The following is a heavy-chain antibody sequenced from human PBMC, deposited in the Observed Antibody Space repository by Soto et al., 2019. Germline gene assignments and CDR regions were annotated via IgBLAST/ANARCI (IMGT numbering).Heavy chain of an antibody. CDR3: ARGARDIVVVVAGYYYYGMDV. CDR1: GGNFTRYG. V-gene: IGHV1-69*06. CDR2: IIPIFGTA. J-gene: IGHJ6*02. Sequence: AAGKVFSQASGGNFTRYGISRVRQAPGQGIEWMGGIIPIFGTANYAQKFQGRVTITADKSTSTAYMGLSSLRSEDTAVYYCARGARDIVVVVAGYYYYGMDVWGQGTTVTVSS. D-gene: IGHD2-15*01.